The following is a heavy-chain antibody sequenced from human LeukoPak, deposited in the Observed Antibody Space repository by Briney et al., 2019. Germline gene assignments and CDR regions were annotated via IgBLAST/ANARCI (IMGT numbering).Heavy chain of an antibody. CDR1: GFTFSSYE. V-gene: IGHV3-48*03. Sequence: GGSLRLSCAASGFTFSSYEMNWVRQAPGKGLEWVSYISSSGSTIYYADSVKGRFTISRDNAKNSLYLQMNSLRAEDTAVYYCARESRYYDSSGFFDYWGQGTLVTVSS. CDR3: ARESRYYDSSGFFDY. J-gene: IGHJ4*02. CDR2: ISSSGSTI. D-gene: IGHD3-22*01.